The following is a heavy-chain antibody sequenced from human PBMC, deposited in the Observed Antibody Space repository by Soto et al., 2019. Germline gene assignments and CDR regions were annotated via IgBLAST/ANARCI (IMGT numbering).Heavy chain of an antibody. CDR2: ITSDYTT. J-gene: IGHJ4*02. Sequence: GGPLRLSCVASGFNVFSYAMSWVRQAPGKGLEWVSGITSDYTTYYADSVRGRFTISRDNSMNTLYLQMNSLTVEDTAVYYCAKDFYGRATFDYWGQGTPVTVSS. CDR1: GFNVFSYA. D-gene: IGHD3-10*01. V-gene: IGHV3-23*01. CDR3: AKDFYGRATFDY.